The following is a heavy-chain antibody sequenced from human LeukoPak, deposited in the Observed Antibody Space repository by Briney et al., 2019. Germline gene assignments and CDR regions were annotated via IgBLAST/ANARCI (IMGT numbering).Heavy chain of an antibody. V-gene: IGHV4-61*02. J-gene: IGHJ3*02. D-gene: IGHD3-10*01. CDR2: IYTSGST. Sequence: SQTLSLTCTVSGGSISSGSYYWSWIRQPAGKGLEWIGRIYTSGSTNYNPSLKSRVTISVDTSKNQFSLKLSSVTAADTALYYCARLTGSAIWGQGTMVTVSS. CDR3: ARLTGSAI. CDR1: GGSISSGSYY.